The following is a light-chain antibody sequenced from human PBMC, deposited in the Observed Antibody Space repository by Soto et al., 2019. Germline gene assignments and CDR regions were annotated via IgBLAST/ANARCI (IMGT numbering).Light chain of an antibody. V-gene: IGLV2-14*01. Sequence: QSVLTQPASVSGSPGQSITISCTGTSSDVGGYNCVSWYQQHPGKAPKLMIYEVSNRPPGVSNRFFGSKSCNTAALTSSGLQTEDEADYYCSSFTSINTWVFGGGTKLTVL. CDR3: SSFTSINTWV. J-gene: IGLJ3*02. CDR2: EVS. CDR1: SSDVGGYNC.